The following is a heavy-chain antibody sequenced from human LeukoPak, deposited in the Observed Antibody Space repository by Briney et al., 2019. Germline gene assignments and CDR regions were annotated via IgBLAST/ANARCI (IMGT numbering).Heavy chain of an antibody. CDR3: ASENAISGSGSSGYYYDSVAFDI. D-gene: IGHD3-22*01. CDR1: GGSISSSSSY. CDR2: IYYSGST. V-gene: IGHV4-39*01. J-gene: IGHJ3*02. Sequence: SETLSLTCTVSGGSISSSSSYWGWIRQPPGKGLEWIGSIYYSGSTYYNPSLKSRVTISVDTSKNQFSLKLSSVTAADTAVYYCASENAISGSGSSGYYYDSVAFDIWGQGTMVTVSS.